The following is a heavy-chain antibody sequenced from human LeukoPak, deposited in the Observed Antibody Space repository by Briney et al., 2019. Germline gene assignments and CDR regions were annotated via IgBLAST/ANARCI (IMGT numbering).Heavy chain of an antibody. CDR3: AKTLVVAATPDTFDI. J-gene: IGHJ3*02. Sequence: GESLKISCRTSGYNFTNYWIAWVRQVAAKGLGGVGIIFPGDSDTRYSPSFQAQLTISADTSFSAAYLQWSSLKASDTAMYYCAKTLVVAATPDTFDIWGQGTMVTVSS. CDR2: IFPGDSDT. D-gene: IGHD2-15*01. CDR1: GYNFTNYW. V-gene: IGHV5-51*03.